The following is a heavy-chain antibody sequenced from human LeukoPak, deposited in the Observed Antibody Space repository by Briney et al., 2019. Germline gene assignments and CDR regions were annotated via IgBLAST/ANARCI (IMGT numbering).Heavy chain of an antibody. V-gene: IGHV3-21*01. D-gene: IGHD5-12*01. CDR3: ARVSGYDLYYFDY. Sequence: GGSLRLSCAASGFTFSNYIINWVRQAPGKGLEWVSSISSTSNYIYYANSVKGRFTISRDNAKNSLYLQMNSLRAEDTAVYYCARVSGYDLYYFDYWGQGTLVTVSS. J-gene: IGHJ4*02. CDR2: ISSTSNYI. CDR1: GFTFSNYI.